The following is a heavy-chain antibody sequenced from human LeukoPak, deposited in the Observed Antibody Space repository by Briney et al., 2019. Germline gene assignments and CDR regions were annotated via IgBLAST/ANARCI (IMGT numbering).Heavy chain of an antibody. CDR1: GFTFSSYA. CDR2: ISYDGSNK. CDR3: ARSSSWYLVGYYYYMDV. V-gene: IGHV3-30*01. Sequence: GGSLRLSCAASGFTFSSYAMHWVRQAPGKGLEWVAVISYDGSNKYYADSVKGRFTISRDNSKNTLYLQMNSLSAEDTAVYYCARSSSWYLVGYYYYMDVWGKGTTVTVSS. D-gene: IGHD6-13*01. J-gene: IGHJ6*03.